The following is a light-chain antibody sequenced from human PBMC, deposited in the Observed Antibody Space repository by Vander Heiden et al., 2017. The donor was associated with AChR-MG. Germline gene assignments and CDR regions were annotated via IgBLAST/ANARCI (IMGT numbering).Light chain of an antibody. V-gene: IGKV1-39*01. CDR2: AAS. Sequence: DIQMTQSPSSLSASIGDRITITCRTSQSISNYLNWYQQKPGKTPKVLIYAASSLQSGVPSRFVGSESGTDFTLTITSLQPEDFATYYCQQTDSSPQTFGQGTKVEIK. CDR1: QSISNY. J-gene: IGKJ1*01. CDR3: QQTDSSPQT.